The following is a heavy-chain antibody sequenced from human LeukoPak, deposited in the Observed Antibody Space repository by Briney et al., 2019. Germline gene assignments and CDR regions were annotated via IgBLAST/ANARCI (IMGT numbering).Heavy chain of an antibody. Sequence: GRSLRLSCAASGFTFSSYGMHWVRQAPGKGLEWVAVISYDGSNKYYADSVKGRFTISRDNSKNTLYLQMNSLRAEDTAVYYCAKDRKQQLVSWGQGTLVTVSS. CDR1: GFTFSSYG. V-gene: IGHV3-30*18. D-gene: IGHD6-13*01. J-gene: IGHJ5*02. CDR2: ISYDGSNK. CDR3: AKDRKQQLVS.